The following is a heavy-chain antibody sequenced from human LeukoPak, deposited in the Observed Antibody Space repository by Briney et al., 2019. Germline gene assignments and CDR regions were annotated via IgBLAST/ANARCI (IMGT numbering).Heavy chain of an antibody. J-gene: IGHJ4*02. CDR2: INHSGST. Sequence: SETLSLTCAVYGGSFSGYYWSWVRQPPGKGLEWIGEINHSGSTNYNPSLKSRVTISVDTSKNQFSLKLSSVTAADTAVYYCARVWYCSSTSCPLDYWGQGTLVTVSS. V-gene: IGHV4-34*01. CDR3: ARVWYCSSTSCPLDY. D-gene: IGHD2-2*01. CDR1: GGSFSGYY.